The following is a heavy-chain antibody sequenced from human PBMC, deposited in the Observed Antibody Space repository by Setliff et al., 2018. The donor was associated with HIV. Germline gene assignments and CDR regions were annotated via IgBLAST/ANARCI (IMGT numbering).Heavy chain of an antibody. V-gene: IGHV4-4*02. D-gene: IGHD1-26*01. J-gene: IGHJ5*02. CDR2: VCQRGGI. Sequence: NPSETLSLTCAVSGDSINTPHCWSWVRQSLGKGLEWIGEVCQRGGINYNPFLWSRASISMDKPRNYFPLEMASMTAADTAVYFCVRNHEWALGTWGQGLLVTVSS. CDR3: VRNHEWALGT. CDR1: GDSINTPHC.